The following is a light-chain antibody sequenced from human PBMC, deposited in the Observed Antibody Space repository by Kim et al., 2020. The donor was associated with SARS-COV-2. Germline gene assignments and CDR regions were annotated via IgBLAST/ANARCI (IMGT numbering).Light chain of an antibody. CDR2: GAS. CDR3: HQYYNWPVWT. Sequence: EIVLTQSPAMLSVSPGARATLSCRASQSIRTHLAWYQQKPGQAPRLLIFGASTRAADTPDRFSGSGSATDFTLTISSLQPEDCAVYYCHQYYNWPVWTFGQGTKVDIK. V-gene: IGKV3-15*01. CDR1: QSIRTH. J-gene: IGKJ1*01.